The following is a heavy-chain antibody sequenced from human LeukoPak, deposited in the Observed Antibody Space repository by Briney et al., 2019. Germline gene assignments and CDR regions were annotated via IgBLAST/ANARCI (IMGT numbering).Heavy chain of an antibody. J-gene: IGHJ4*02. CDR2: ISSSSSTI. Sequence: GGSLRLSCAASGFTFSSYSMNWVRQAPGKGLERVSYISSSSSTIYYADSVKGRFTISRDNAKNSLYLQMNSLRAEDTAVYYCARGRYSSSWYVDYWGQGTLVTVSS. D-gene: IGHD6-13*01. CDR1: GFTFSSYS. CDR3: ARGRYSSSWYVDY. V-gene: IGHV3-48*01.